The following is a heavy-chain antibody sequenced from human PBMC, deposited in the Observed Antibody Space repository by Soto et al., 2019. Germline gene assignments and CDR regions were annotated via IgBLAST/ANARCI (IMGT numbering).Heavy chain of an antibody. J-gene: IGHJ4*02. Sequence: EVQLLESGGGLVQPGGSLRLSCAASGFTFSSYAMSWVRQAPGKGLEWVSALSAGGGTTYYADSVKGRFTISRDSSKNTLYLQMNSLRAEDTAVYYCTKIGPAAGLDYWGQGTLVTVSS. CDR2: LSAGGGTT. V-gene: IGHV3-23*01. CDR3: TKIGPAAGLDY. CDR1: GFTFSSYA. D-gene: IGHD2-2*01.